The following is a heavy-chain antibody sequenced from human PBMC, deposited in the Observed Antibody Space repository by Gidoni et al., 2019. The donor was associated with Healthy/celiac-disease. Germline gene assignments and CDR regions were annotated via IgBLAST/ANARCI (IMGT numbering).Heavy chain of an antibody. J-gene: IGHJ4*02. CDR3: ARSESVSPVAGIPFDY. D-gene: IGHD6-19*01. Sequence: QVPLVPSGAEVKKPGASVTVSCKASGYTFTSYAMHWVRQAPGQRLEWMGWINAGNGNTKDSQKFQGRVTSTRDTSASTAYMELSRLRSEDTAVYYCARSESVSPVAGIPFDYWGQGTLVTVSS. CDR1: GYTFTSYA. V-gene: IGHV1-3*01. CDR2: INAGNGNT.